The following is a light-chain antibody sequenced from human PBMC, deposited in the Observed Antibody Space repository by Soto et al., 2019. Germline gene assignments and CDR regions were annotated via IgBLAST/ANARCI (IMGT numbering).Light chain of an antibody. Sequence: DIQMPQSPSSLSASVGDRVTIPCRASQSISTFLNWYQQKPGKAPNLLISTASTLHGGVPSRFSGSGSGTDFTLTISSLQPEDFATYYCQQSFTAPWTFGQGTRVEIK. CDR3: QQSFTAPWT. CDR1: QSISTF. V-gene: IGKV1-39*01. J-gene: IGKJ1*01. CDR2: TAS.